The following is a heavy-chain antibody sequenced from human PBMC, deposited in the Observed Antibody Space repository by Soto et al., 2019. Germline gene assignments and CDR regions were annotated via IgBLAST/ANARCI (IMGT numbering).Heavy chain of an antibody. CDR1: GGTFSSYA. J-gene: IGHJ6*02. D-gene: IGHD5-12*01. CDR2: IIPIFGTA. CDR3: ASSDSGYDLYYYGMDV. Sequence: SVKVPCKASGGTFSSYAISWVRQAPGQGLEWMGGIIPIFGTANYAQKFQGRVTITADESTSTAYMELSSLRSEDTAVYYCASSDSGYDLYYYGMDVWGQGTTVTVSS. V-gene: IGHV1-69*13.